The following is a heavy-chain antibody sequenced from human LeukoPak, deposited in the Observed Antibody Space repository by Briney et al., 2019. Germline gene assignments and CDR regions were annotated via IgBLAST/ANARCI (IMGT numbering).Heavy chain of an antibody. CDR2: IKSDGST. D-gene: IGHD3-22*01. Sequence: GGSLRLSCAASGFTFSSYWMHWVRQAPGKGLVWVSRIKSDGSTRYADSVKGRFTISRDNAKNTVSLQMNSLRAEDTGVYYCARAPSEIGVYYPEYFRHWGQGTLVPVSS. CDR3: ARAPSEIGVYYPEYFRH. V-gene: IGHV3-74*01. CDR1: GFTFSSYW. J-gene: IGHJ1*01.